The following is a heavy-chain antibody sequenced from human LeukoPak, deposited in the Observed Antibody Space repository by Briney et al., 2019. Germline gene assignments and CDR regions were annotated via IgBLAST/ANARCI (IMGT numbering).Heavy chain of an antibody. Sequence: SETLSLTCAVYGGSFSAYYWTWIRQPPGKGLEWIGEINHSGSSNYNSSLRSRVTISVDTSYTQFSLRLSSVTAADTAVYYCAPRGDIEHSYVYGKWFDPWGQGTRVIVSS. V-gene: IGHV4-34*01. CDR3: APRGDIEHSYVYGKWFDP. CDR2: INHSGSS. D-gene: IGHD5-18*01. J-gene: IGHJ5*02. CDR1: GGSFSAYY.